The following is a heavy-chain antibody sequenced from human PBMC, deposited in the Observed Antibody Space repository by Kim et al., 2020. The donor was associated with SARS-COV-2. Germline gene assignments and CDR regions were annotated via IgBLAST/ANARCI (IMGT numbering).Heavy chain of an antibody. D-gene: IGHD2-15*01. V-gene: IGHV3-30*01. J-gene: IGHJ4*02. CDR3: ASAPDIVVVVAAVDY. Sequence: DSVKCRITHSRDNSKNTLDLQMNSLRAEDTAVYYCASAPDIVVVVAAVDYWGQGTLGTVSS.